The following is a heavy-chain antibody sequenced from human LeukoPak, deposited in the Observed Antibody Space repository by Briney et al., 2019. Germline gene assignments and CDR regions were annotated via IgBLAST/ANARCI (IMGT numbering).Heavy chain of an antibody. CDR1: GDSVSNNTAS. J-gene: IGHJ4*02. V-gene: IGHV6-1*01. CDR3: ARSQTGGTFDY. D-gene: IGHD1-26*01. CDR2: TYYRSKWSS. Sequence: SQTLSLTCAISGDSVSNNTASWSWTRQSPSRGLEWLGRTYYRSKWSSGYAESVKSRLTISPDTSKNQFSLQSRSVTPEDTAIYYCARSQTGGTFDYWGQGALVTVSS.